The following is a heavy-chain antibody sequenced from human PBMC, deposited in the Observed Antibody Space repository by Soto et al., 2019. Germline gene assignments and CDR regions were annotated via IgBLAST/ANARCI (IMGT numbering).Heavy chain of an antibody. CDR1: GFTFGDYA. Sequence: LRLSCTASGFTFGDYAMSWVRQAPGKGLEWVGFIRSKAYGGTAEYAASVKGRFTISRDDSKSIAYLQMNSLKTEDTAVYYCTIAGIVGATTDGAFDIWGQGTMVTVSS. CDR3: TIAGIVGATTDGAFDI. V-gene: IGHV3-49*04. CDR2: IRSKAYGGTA. J-gene: IGHJ3*02. D-gene: IGHD1-26*01.